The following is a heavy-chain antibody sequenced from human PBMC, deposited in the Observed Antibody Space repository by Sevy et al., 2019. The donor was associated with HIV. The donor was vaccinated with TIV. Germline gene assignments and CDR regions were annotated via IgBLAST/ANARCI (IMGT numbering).Heavy chain of an antibody. V-gene: IGHV5-51*01. D-gene: IGHD1-26*01. CDR2: IFPGDSDT. CDR1: GYSFTTYW. CDR3: ARARGIPHYYYGMDV. J-gene: IGHJ6*02. Sequence: GESLKISCKGSGYSFTTYWIGWVRQMPGKGLEWMVIIFPGDSDTRYSPSCQGQVTISADNSISTAYLQWSSLKASDTALYYCARARGIPHYYYGMDVWGQGTTVTVSS.